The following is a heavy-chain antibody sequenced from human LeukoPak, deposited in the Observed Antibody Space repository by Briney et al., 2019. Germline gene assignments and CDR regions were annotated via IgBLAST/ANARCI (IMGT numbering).Heavy chain of an antibody. CDR1: GGSISSYY. Sequence: PSETLSLTCTVSGGSISSYYWSWIRQPPGKGLEWIGYIYYSGSTNYNPSLKSRVTISVDTSKNQFSLMLSSVTAADTAVYYCARLRDTARAPRGRYYYYIDVWGKGTTVTVSS. J-gene: IGHJ6*03. CDR3: ARLRDTARAPRGRYYYYIDV. D-gene: IGHD5-18*01. CDR2: IYYSGST. V-gene: IGHV4-59*08.